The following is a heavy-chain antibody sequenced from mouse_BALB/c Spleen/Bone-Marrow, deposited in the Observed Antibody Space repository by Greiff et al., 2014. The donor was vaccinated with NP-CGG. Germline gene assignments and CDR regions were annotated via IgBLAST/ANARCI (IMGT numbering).Heavy chain of an antibody. Sequence: VQLQESGAELAKPGASVKMSCKTSGYIFVTYWMHWVKQRPGQGLEWIGYINPSTGYTEYNQKFKDKSTLTADKSSNTALMQLSSLTSADSAVYYCVVWPYYAFDYWGQGTSVTVSS. CDR2: INPSTGYT. V-gene: IGHV1-7*01. CDR3: VVWPYYAFDY. D-gene: IGHD2-12*01. J-gene: IGHJ4*01. CDR1: GYIFVTYW.